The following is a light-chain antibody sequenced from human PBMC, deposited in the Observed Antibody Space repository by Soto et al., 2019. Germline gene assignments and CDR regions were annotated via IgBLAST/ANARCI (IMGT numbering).Light chain of an antibody. Sequence: SQPASVSGSPGQSITISCTGTSSDVGSYNLVSWYQQHPGKAPKLMIYEVSKRPSGVSNRFSGSKSGNTASLTISGLQAEDEADYYCCLGVFGTGTKVTVL. CDR1: SSDVGSYNL. J-gene: IGLJ1*01. CDR2: EVS. V-gene: IGLV2-23*02. CDR3: CLGV.